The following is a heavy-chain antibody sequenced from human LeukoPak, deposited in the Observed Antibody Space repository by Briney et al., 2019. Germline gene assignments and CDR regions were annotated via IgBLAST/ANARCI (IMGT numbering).Heavy chain of an antibody. V-gene: IGHV3-23*01. Sequence: GSLRLSCAASGFTFSSYAMSWVRQAPGKGLEWVSAISGSGGSTYYADSVKGRFTISRDNSKNTLYLQMNSLRAEDTAVYYCAKYKFGYSSGWYTWFDPRGQGTLVTVSS. CDR2: ISGSGGST. J-gene: IGHJ5*02. CDR1: GFTFSSYA. CDR3: AKYKFGYSSGWYTWFDP. D-gene: IGHD6-19*01.